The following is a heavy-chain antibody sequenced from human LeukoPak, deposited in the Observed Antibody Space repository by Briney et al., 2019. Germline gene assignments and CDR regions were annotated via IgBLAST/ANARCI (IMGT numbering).Heavy chain of an antibody. V-gene: IGHV4-59*01. CDR3: AREGGVYGDYPQ. J-gene: IGHJ4*02. D-gene: IGHD4-17*01. Sequence: SETLSLTCTVSGGSISSYYWSWLRQPPGKGLEWIGYIYYSGSTNYNPSLKSRVTISVDTSKNQFSLKLSSVTAADTAVYYCAREGGVYGDYPQWGQGTLVTVSS. CDR1: GGSISSYY. CDR2: IYYSGST.